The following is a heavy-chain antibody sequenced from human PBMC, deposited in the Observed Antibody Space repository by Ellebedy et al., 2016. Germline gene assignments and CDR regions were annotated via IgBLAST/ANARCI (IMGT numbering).Heavy chain of an antibody. CDR1: GYTFTSYD. J-gene: IGHJ5*02. Sequence: ASVKVSCKASGYTFTSYDINWVRQATGQGLEWMGWMNPNSGNTGYAQKFQGRVTITRDTSARTAYMELSSLRSEDTAVYYCARVNGPSSSSGSHYFDPWGQGTLVTVSS. CDR3: ARVNGPSSSSGSHYFDP. D-gene: IGHD6-6*01. CDR2: MNPNSGNT. V-gene: IGHV1-8*01.